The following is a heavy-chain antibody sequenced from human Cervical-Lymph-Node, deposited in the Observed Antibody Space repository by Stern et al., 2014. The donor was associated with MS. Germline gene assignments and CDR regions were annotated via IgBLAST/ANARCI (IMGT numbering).Heavy chain of an antibody. CDR2: ISGSGGST. V-gene: IGHV3-23*04. Sequence: EVQLVESGGGLVQPGGSLRLSCAASGFTFSSYAMTWVRQAPGKGLEWVSAISGSGGSTYYADSVKGRFTISRDNSKNTLYLQMNSLRAEDTAVYYCAKVLTLAQEAVTTFDYWGQGTLVTVSS. CDR1: GFTFSSYA. J-gene: IGHJ4*02. CDR3: AKVLTLAQEAVTTFDY. D-gene: IGHD4-17*01.